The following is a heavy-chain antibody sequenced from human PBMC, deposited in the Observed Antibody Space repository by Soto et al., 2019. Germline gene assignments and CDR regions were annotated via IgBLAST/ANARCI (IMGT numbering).Heavy chain of an antibody. D-gene: IGHD1-26*01. Sequence: EVQLVESGGVVVQPGGSLRLSCAASGFTFDDYTMHWVRQAPGKGLEWVSLISWDGGSTYYADSVKGRFTISRDNSKNSLYLQMNSLRTEDTALYYCAKDNSGSYRSPYSYGMDVWGQGTTVTVSS. J-gene: IGHJ6*02. CDR3: AKDNSGSYRSPYSYGMDV. CDR2: ISWDGGST. CDR1: GFTFDDYT. V-gene: IGHV3-43*01.